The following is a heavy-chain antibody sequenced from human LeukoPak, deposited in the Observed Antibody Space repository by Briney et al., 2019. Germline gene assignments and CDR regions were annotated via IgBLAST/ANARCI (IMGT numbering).Heavy chain of an antibody. J-gene: IGHJ5*02. D-gene: IGHD3-10*01. CDR2: ISISSVDS. CDR3: AKDQELFAHCWFSL. CDR1: GFTFVTYA. Sequence: GGSLRLSCAASGFTFVTYAMSWVRQAPGKGLEWVGGISISSVDSYYADSVKGRFSISRDDSKNTLYLQMDRLTDEDTAVYYCAKDQELFAHCWFSLWGQGTLVTVSS. V-gene: IGHV3-23*01.